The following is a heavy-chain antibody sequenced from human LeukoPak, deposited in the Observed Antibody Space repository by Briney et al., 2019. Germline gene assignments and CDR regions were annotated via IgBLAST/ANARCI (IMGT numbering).Heavy chain of an antibody. CDR1: GGSISSYY. CDR2: IYYSGST. CDR3: GGGAVEYSGSAWFDY. D-gene: IGHD1-26*01. Sequence: WETLSLTCTVSGGSISSYYWSWIRQPPGKGLEWIGYIYYSGSTNYNPSLKSRVTISVDTSKNQFSLKLSSVTAADTAVDYCGGGAVEYSGSAWFDYWGQGTLVTVSS. V-gene: IGHV4-59*01. J-gene: IGHJ4*02.